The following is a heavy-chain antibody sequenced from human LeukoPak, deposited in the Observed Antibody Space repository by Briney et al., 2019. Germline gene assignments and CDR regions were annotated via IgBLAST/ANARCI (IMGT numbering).Heavy chain of an antibody. V-gene: IGHV1-18*01. D-gene: IGHD3-10*01. Sequence: ASVKVSCKTSGYTFISYGITWVRQAPGQGLEWMGWISAYSGNTNYAPNLQGRVTMTTDTSTSTAYMEMRSVRSDDTAVYCARVTGQGSGSYFWGQGTTVTVSS. CDR2: ISAYSGNT. CDR1: GYTFISYG. CDR3: ARVTGQGSGSYF. J-gene: IGHJ6*02.